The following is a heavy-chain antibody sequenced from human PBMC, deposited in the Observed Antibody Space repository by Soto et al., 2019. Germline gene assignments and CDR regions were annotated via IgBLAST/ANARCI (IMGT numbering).Heavy chain of an antibody. D-gene: IGHD1-26*01. J-gene: IGHJ4*02. V-gene: IGHV4-39*01. CDR2: IHYIGSS. CDR1: SGSISNNDLY. CDR3: ARAIVGAINGFDY. Sequence: PSETLSLTCTGSSGSISNNDLYWGWIRQSPGKGVEWIGNIHYIGSSSYNPSLKSRVTLYVDTSKNQFSLKLSSVTAADTAVYYCARAIVGAINGFDYWGQGTLVTVSP.